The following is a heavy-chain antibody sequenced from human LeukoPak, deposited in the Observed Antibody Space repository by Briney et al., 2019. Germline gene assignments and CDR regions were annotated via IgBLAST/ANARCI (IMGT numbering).Heavy chain of an antibody. D-gene: IGHD4-17*01. CDR2: IWYDGSNK. V-gene: IGHV3-33*06. CDR3: AKGGHGDYYLDY. CDR1: GFTFSNYG. J-gene: IGHJ4*02. Sequence: GGSLRLSCAASGFTFSNYGMHWVRQAPGKGLEWVAVIWYDGSNKYYADSVKGRFTISRDNSKNTLYLQMNSLRAEGTAVYYCAKGGHGDYYLDYWGQGTLVTVSS.